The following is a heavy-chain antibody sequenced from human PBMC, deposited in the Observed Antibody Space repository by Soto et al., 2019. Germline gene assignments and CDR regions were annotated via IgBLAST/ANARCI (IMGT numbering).Heavy chain of an antibody. Sequence: LSETLSLTCAVYGGSITGDSWSWLRHPLGKGLEWIGEINHSGSTNSNPSLKSRVTISVDTSKNQFSLKPSSVNAADTAVYYCARSPLSIAARPTPEHYGMDVWGQGTTVT. CDR3: ARSPLSIAARPTPEHYGMDV. CDR1: GGSITGDS. D-gene: IGHD6-6*01. CDR2: INHSGST. V-gene: IGHV4-34*01. J-gene: IGHJ6*02.